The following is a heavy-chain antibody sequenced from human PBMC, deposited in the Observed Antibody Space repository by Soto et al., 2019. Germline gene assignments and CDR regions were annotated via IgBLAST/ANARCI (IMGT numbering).Heavy chain of an antibody. CDR2: ISSSSTI. V-gene: IGHV3-48*01. J-gene: IGHJ4*02. D-gene: IGHD3-3*01. Sequence: SLRLSCAASGFTFSSYSMNWVRQAPGKGLEWVSYISSSSTIYYADSVKGRFTISRDNAKNSLYLQMNSLRAEDTAVYYCARVEAFYWGQGTLVTVSS. CDR1: GFTFSSYS. CDR3: ARVEAFY.